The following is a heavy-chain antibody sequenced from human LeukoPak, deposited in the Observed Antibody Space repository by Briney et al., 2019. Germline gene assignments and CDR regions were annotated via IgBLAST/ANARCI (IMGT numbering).Heavy chain of an antibody. V-gene: IGHV4-59*08. CDR2: IYYSGST. CDR1: GGSLSRSY. J-gene: IGHJ1*01. Sequence: SETLSLTCTVSGGSLSRSYWSWIRQPPGKGLEWIGYIYYSGSTNYNPSLKSRVTISVDTSKNQFSLKLSSVTAADTAVYYCAGGTTVVEYFQHWGQGTLVTVSS. CDR3: AGGTTVVEYFQH. D-gene: IGHD4-23*01.